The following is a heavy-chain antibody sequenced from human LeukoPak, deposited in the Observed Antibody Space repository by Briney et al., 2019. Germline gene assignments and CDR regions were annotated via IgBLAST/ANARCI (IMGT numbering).Heavy chain of an antibody. CDR2: ISSSSSTI. CDR3: ARVYRYYFDY. CDR1: GFTFSSYS. J-gene: IGHJ4*02. D-gene: IGHD2-8*01. V-gene: IGHV3-48*01. Sequence: GGSLRLSCAASGFTFSSYSMTWVRQAPGKGLEWVSYISSSSSTIYCADSVKGRFTISRDNAKNSLYLQMNSLRAEDTAVYYCARVYRYYFDYWGQGTLVTVSS.